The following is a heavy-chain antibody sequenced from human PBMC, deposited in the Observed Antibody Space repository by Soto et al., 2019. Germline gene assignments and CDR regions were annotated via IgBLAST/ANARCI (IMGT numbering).Heavy chain of an antibody. D-gene: IGHD2-15*01. Sequence: ASVKVSCKASGYTFTSYYMHWVRQAPGQGLEWMGIINPSGGSTSYAQKFQGRVTMTGDTSTSTVYMELSSLRSEDTAVYYCARDPEVVGPDYWGQGTLVTVSS. V-gene: IGHV1-46*01. CDR3: ARDPEVVGPDY. CDR2: INPSGGST. CDR1: GYTFTSYY. J-gene: IGHJ4*02.